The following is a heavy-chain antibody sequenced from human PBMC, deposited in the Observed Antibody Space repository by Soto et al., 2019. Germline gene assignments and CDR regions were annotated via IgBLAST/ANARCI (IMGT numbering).Heavy chain of an antibody. CDR3: ASGGSSLNFDS. D-gene: IGHD6-6*01. J-gene: IGHJ4*02. CDR2: ITSDGSST. Sequence: GGSLRLSCAASGFTFRSYLMQWVRQAPGKGLVWVSWITSDGSSTSYADSVKGRLTISRDNAKNTLYLQMNSLRAEDTAVYYCASGGSSLNFDSWGQGTLVTVSS. V-gene: IGHV3-74*01. CDR1: GFTFRSYL.